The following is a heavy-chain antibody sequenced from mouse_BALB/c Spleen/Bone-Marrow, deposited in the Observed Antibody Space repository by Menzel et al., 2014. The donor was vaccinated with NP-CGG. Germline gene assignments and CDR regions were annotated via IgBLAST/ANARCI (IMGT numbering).Heavy chain of an antibody. CDR1: GFDFSGFW. CDR2: INPDSSTI. D-gene: IGHD2-3*01. Sequence: EVKLVEPGGGLVQPGGSLKLSCAASGFDFSGFWMGWVRQAPGKGLEWIGEINPDSSTINYTPSLKDRFIISRDNAKNTLYLQRSKVRSEDTALYYCARLGYYGGFAYWGQGTLVTVSA. V-gene: IGHV4-1*02. J-gene: IGHJ3*01. CDR3: ARLGYYGGFAY.